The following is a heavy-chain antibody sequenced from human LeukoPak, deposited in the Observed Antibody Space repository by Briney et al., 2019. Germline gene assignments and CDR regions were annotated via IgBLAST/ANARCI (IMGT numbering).Heavy chain of an antibody. CDR1: GFTFSSYG. D-gene: IGHD2-2*01. CDR3: ARDRGDARNYYYYYMDV. V-gene: IGHV3-30*03. Sequence: GRSLRLSCAASGFTFSSYGMHWVRQAPGKGLEWVAVISYDGSNKYYADSVKGRFTISRDNSKNTLYLQMNSLRAEDTAVYYCARDRGDARNYYYYYMDVWGKGTTVTVSS. CDR2: ISYDGSNK. J-gene: IGHJ6*03.